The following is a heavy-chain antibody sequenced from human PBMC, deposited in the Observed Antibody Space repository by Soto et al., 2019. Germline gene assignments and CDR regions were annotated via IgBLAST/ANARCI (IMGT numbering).Heavy chain of an antibody. J-gene: IGHJ4*02. CDR1: GFTFSSYG. CDR3: AQGAGILLDYYFDS. D-gene: IGHD6-19*01. CDR2: ISGSGGTT. V-gene: IGHV3-23*01. Sequence: GSLRLSCAASGFTFSSYGMSWVRQPPGKGLEWVSAISGSGGTTYYADSVKGRFTISRDNSKKMLYLQMNSLRAEDTAVYYCAQGAGILLDYYFDSWGQGTLVTVSS.